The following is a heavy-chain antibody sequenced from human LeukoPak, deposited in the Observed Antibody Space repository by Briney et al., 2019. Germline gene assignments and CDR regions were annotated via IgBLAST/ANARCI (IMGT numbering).Heavy chain of an antibody. J-gene: IGHJ4*02. CDR2: IYPGDSDT. Sequence: GESLKIPCKGSGYSFTSYWIGWVRQMPGKGLEWMGIIYPGDSDTRYSPSFQGQVTISADKSISTASLQWSSLKASDTAMYYCARRLGPSSIAARLVPFFDYWGQGTLVTVSS. D-gene: IGHD6-6*01. CDR1: GYSFTSYW. CDR3: ARRLGPSSIAARLVPFFDY. V-gene: IGHV5-51*01.